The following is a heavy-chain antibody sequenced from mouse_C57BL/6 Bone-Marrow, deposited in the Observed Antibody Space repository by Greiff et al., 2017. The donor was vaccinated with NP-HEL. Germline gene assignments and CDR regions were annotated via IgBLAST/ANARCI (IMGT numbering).Heavy chain of an antibody. J-gene: IGHJ3*01. Sequence: VQLVESGAELARPGASVKLSCKASGYTFTSYGISWVKQRTGQGLEWIGEIYPRSGNTYYNEKFKGKATLTADKSSSTAYMELRSLTSEDSAVYFCATLPFAYWGQGTLVTVSA. CDR2: IYPRSGNT. V-gene: IGHV1-81*01. CDR3: ATLPFAY. CDR1: GYTFTSYG.